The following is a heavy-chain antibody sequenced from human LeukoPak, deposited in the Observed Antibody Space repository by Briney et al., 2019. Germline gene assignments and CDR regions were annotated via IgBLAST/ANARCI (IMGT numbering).Heavy chain of an antibody. V-gene: IGHV3-30-3*01. CDR3: ARDRSFGDYNNWFDP. D-gene: IGHD4-17*01. CDR2: ISYDGSNK. CDR1: GFTFSSYA. Sequence: GSLRLSCAASGFTFSSYAMHWVRQAPGKGLEWVAVISYDGSNKYYADSVKGRFTISRDNSKNTLYLQMNSLRAEDTAVYYCARDRSFGDYNNWFDPWGQGTLVTVSS. J-gene: IGHJ5*02.